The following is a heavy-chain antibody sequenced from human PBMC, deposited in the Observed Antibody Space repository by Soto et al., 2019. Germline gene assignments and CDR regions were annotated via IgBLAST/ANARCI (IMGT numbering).Heavy chain of an antibody. V-gene: IGHV1-18*04. CDR2: ISAYNGNT. D-gene: IGHD5-18*01. CDR3: AVDTAMFVY. Sequence: QVQLVQSGAEVKKPGASVKVSCKASGYTFTSYGISWVRQDPGQGLEWMGWISAYNGNTNYAQKLHGRVTMTTHTYTRTAYMKLRSLRSDDTDVYYCAVDTAMFVYWGQGTLVTVSS. J-gene: IGHJ4*02. CDR1: GYTFTSYG.